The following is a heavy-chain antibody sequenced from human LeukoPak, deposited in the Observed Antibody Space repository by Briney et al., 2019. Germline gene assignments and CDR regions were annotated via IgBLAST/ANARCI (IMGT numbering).Heavy chain of an antibody. CDR1: GFTFSNAW. J-gene: IGHJ4*02. V-gene: IGHV3-15*01. CDR2: IKSKTDGGTT. D-gene: IGHD4-17*01. Sequence: GGSLRLSCAASGFTFSNAWMSWVRQALGKGLEWVGRIKSKTDGGTTDYAAPVKGRFTISRDDSKNTLYLQMNSLKTEDTAVYYCTTRRTVTTSLFDYWGQGTLVTVSS. CDR3: TTRRTVTTSLFDY.